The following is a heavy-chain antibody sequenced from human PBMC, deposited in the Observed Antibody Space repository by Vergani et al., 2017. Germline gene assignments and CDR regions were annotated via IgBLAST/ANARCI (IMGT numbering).Heavy chain of an antibody. CDR1: GVNYIGLA. D-gene: IGHD2-2*01. CDR3: ANSQFTSSWPFDF. J-gene: IGHJ4*02. CDR2: IVPIFEKI. Sequence: QVHLLQSGAEVKKPGSSWKVSSKASGVNYIGLAISWVRVAPGQGLGWMGRIVPIFEKINYAPKFQGRVTITADESTNIAYMELTSLTSDDTAIYYCANSQFTSSWPFDFWGQGTLVTVSS. V-gene: IGHV1-69*13.